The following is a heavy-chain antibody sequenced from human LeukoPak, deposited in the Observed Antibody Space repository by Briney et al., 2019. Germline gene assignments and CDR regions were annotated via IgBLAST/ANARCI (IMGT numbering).Heavy chain of an antibody. Sequence: GGSLRLSCAASGFTFSSYGMHWVRQAPGKGLEWVAFIRYDGSNKYYADSVKGRFTISRDNSKNTLYLQMNSLRAEDTAVYYCARGLRDAFDIWGQGTMVTVSS. D-gene: IGHD3-10*01. CDR3: ARGLRDAFDI. CDR1: GFTFSSYG. J-gene: IGHJ3*02. V-gene: IGHV3-30*02. CDR2: IRYDGSNK.